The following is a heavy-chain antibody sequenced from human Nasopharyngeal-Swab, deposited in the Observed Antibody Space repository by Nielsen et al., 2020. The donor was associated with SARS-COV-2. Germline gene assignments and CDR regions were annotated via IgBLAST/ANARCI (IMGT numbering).Heavy chain of an antibody. CDR3: AREGGYDPFDY. CDR2: IYYSGST. J-gene: IGHJ4*02. V-gene: IGHV4-59*01. D-gene: IGHD5-12*01. CDR1: GGSISSYY. Sequence: WGSLRLSCTVSGGSISSYYCSWIRQPPGKGLEWIGYIYYSGSTNYNPSLKSRVTISVDTSKNQFSLTLSSVTAADTAVYYCAREGGYDPFDYWGQGTLVTVSS.